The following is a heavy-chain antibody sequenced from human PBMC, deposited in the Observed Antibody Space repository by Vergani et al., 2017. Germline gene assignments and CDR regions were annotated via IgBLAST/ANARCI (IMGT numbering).Heavy chain of an antibody. V-gene: IGHV4-34*01. Sequence: QVQLQQWGAGLLKPSETLSLTCAVYGGSFSGYYWSWIRQSPGKGLEWIGEINHSGSTNYNPSLKSRVTISVDTSKNQFSLKLSSVTAADTAVYYCARGRQRITMVRRFNGFDPWGQGTLVTVSS. D-gene: IGHD3-10*01. CDR1: GGSFSGYY. J-gene: IGHJ5*02. CDR3: ARGRQRITMVRRFNGFDP. CDR2: INHSGST.